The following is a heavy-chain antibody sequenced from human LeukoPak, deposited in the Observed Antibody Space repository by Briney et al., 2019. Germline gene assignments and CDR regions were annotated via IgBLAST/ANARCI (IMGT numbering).Heavy chain of an antibody. CDR1: GFTFSSYS. V-gene: IGHV3-48*01. CDR2: ISSSSSTI. Sequence: GGSLRLSCAASGFTFSSYSMNWVRQAPGKGLEWVSYISSSSSTIYYADSVKGRFTISRDNAKNSLYLQMNSLRAEDTAVYSCAREVPDSSGYWGQGTLVTVSS. D-gene: IGHD3-22*01. CDR3: AREVPDSSGY. J-gene: IGHJ4*02.